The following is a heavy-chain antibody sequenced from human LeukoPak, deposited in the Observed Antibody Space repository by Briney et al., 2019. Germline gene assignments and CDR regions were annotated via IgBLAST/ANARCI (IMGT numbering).Heavy chain of an antibody. D-gene: IGHD2-8*01. CDR2: ITTDGSST. CDR3: ARLYAGGY. J-gene: IGHJ4*02. Sequence: GGSLRLSCAASGFTLSSYWKHWVRQAPGKGLVWVSRITTDGSSTSYADSVKGRFTISRDNAKNTLYLQMNSLRAEDTAVYYCARLYAGGYWGQGTLVTVSS. CDR1: GFTLSSYW. V-gene: IGHV3-74*01.